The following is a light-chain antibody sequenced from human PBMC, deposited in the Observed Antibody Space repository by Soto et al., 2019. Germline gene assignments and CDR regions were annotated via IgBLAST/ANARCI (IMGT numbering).Light chain of an antibody. CDR1: SSDVGNYKY. CDR3: SSYTSSSTYV. J-gene: IGLJ1*01. CDR2: EVS. Sequence: QSALTQPSSVSGSPGQSITISCTGTSSDVGNYKYVSWYQQHPGKAPKLMIYEVSNRPSGVSNRFSGSKSGNTASLTISGLQAEDEADYYCSSYTSSSTYVFGIGTKSPS. V-gene: IGLV2-14*01.